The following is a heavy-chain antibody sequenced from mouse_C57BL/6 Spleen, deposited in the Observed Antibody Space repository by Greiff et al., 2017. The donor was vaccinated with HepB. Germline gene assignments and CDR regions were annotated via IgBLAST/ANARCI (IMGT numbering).Heavy chain of an antibody. J-gene: IGHJ1*03. CDR2: IYPGDGDT. D-gene: IGHD1-1*01. CDR1: GYAFSSYW. V-gene: IGHV1-80*01. CDR3: ARDYGSSYGYFDV. Sequence: VKLMESGAELVKPGASVKISCKASGYAFSSYWMNWVKQRPGKGLEWIGQIYPGDGDTNYNGKFKGKATLTADKSSSTAYMQLSSMTSEDSAVYFCARDYGSSYGYFDVWGTGTKVTVSS.